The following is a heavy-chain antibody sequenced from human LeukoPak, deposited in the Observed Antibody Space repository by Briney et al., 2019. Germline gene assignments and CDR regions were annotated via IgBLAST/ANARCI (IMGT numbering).Heavy chain of an antibody. CDR2: IKQDGSEK. Sequence: GGSLRLSCAASGFTFSSYWMSWVRQAPGKGLEWVANIKQDGSEKYYVDSVKGRFTISRDNAKNSLYLQMNSLRAEDTAMYYCARVGRWLRVPYFDYWGQGTLVTVSS. CDR3: ARVGRWLRVPYFDY. J-gene: IGHJ4*02. D-gene: IGHD5-12*01. V-gene: IGHV3-7*01. CDR1: GFTFSSYW.